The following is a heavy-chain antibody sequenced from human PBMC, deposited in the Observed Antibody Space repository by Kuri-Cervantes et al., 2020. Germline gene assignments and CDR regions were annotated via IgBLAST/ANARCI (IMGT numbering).Heavy chain of an antibody. CDR2: ISSSGSTI. CDR3: AREALLDVVVTATHWYFDL. J-gene: IGHJ2*01. D-gene: IGHD2-21*02. V-gene: IGHV3-11*01. Sequence: GGSLRLSCAASGFTFSDYYMSWIRQAPGKGLEWVSYISSSGSTIYYADSVKGRFTISRDNAKNSLYLQMNSLRAEDTAVYYCAREALLDVVVTATHWYFDLWGRGTLVTVSS. CDR1: GFTFSDYY.